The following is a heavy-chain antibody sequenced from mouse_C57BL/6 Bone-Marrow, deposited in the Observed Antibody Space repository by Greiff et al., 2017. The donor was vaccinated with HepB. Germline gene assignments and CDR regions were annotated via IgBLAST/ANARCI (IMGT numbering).Heavy chain of an antibody. V-gene: IGHV1-19*01. J-gene: IGHJ2*01. CDR1: GYTFTDYY. Sequence: VQLAAVWTCAGEAWASVKMSCKASGYTFTDYYMNWVKQSHGKSLEWIGVINPYNGGTSYNQKFKGKATLTVDKSSSTAYMELNSLTSEDSAVYYCARCGGYYDYFDYWGQGTTLTVSS. CDR2: INPYNGGT. CDR3: ARCGGYYDYFDY. D-gene: IGHD2-3*01.